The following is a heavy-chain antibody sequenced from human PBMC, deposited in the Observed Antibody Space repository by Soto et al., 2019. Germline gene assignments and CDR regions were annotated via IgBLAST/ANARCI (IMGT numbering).Heavy chain of an antibody. Sequence: EVQLVESGGAVAQPGGSLRLSCAASGFTFQDYTMHWVRQAPGKGLEWVSLITWDGGSTYYADSVKGRCTISRDNSKNSLYLHMNSLRTEDTALYYCAKLSQDYGAYHQYGMDVWGQGTTVIVSS. CDR2: ITWDGGST. D-gene: IGHD4-17*01. CDR3: AKLSQDYGAYHQYGMDV. J-gene: IGHJ6*02. CDR1: GFTFQDYT. V-gene: IGHV3-43*01.